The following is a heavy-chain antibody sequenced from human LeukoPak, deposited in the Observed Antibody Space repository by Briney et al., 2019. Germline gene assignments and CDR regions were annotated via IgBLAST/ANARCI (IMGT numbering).Heavy chain of an antibody. V-gene: IGHV1-2*06. CDR3: AREPTSRDGYNFSFDY. CDR1: GYTFTGYY. D-gene: IGHD5-24*01. Sequence: ASVKVSCKASGYTFTGYYMHWVRQAPGQGLEWMGRINPNSGGTNYAQKFQGRVTMTRDTSISTAYMELSRLRSDDTAVYYCAREPTSRDGYNFSFDYWGRGTLVTVSS. CDR2: INPNSGGT. J-gene: IGHJ4*02.